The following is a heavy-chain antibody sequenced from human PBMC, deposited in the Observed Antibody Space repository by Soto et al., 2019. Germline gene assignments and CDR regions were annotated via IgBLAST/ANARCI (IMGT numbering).Heavy chain of an antibody. D-gene: IGHD1-1*01. V-gene: IGHV4-31*03. CDR2: IYYSGST. Sequence: PSETLSLTCTVSGGSISSGGYYWSWIRQHPGKGLEWIGYIYYSGSTYYNPSLKSRVTISVDTSKNRFSLKLSSVTAADTAVYYCARVLKLDPRWFDPWGQGTLVTVSS. J-gene: IGHJ5*02. CDR3: ARVLKLDPRWFDP. CDR1: GGSISSGGYY.